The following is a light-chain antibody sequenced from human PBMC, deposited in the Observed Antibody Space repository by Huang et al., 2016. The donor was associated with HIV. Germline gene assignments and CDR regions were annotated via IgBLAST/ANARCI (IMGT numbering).Light chain of an antibody. Sequence: DVVMTQSPVSLPVTLGQSASISCRSSQRLVHSDGNTYVNWFHQRPGQSPRRLIYKVSNRDSGVPDRFSGSGSGTDFTLKISRVEAEDVGVYYCMQGTFWYTFGQGTKVEIK. J-gene: IGKJ2*01. CDR3: MQGTFWYT. CDR1: QRLVHSDGNTY. V-gene: IGKV2-30*02. CDR2: KVS.